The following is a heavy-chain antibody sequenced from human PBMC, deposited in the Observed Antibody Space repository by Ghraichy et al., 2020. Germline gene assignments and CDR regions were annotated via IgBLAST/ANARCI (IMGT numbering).Heavy chain of an antibody. D-gene: IGHD3-22*01. CDR2: ISSSSGTI. J-gene: IGHJ4*02. V-gene: IGHV3-48*02. Sequence: GGSLRLSCAASGFTFSSHGMNWVRQAPGKGLEWDSYISSSSGTIYYADSVKGRFTISRDNAKNSLYLQIHNLRDEDTAVYYCARDFADSSGYYHHFDYWGQGTMVTVSS. CDR3: ARDFADSSGYYHHFDY. CDR1: GFTFSSHG.